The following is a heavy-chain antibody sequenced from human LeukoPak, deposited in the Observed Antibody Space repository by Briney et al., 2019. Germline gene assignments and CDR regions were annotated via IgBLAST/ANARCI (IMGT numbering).Heavy chain of an antibody. V-gene: IGHV1-69*04. CDR2: IIPVLGIA. J-gene: IGHJ4*02. CDR3: ARDGYDSSGREYYFDY. Sequence: SVKVSCKASGGTFSSYAISWVRQAPGQGLEWMGRIIPVLGIANYAQKFQGRVTITADKSTSTAYMELSSLRSEDTAVYYCARDGYDSSGREYYFDYWGQGTLVTVSS. CDR1: GGTFSSYA. D-gene: IGHD3-22*01.